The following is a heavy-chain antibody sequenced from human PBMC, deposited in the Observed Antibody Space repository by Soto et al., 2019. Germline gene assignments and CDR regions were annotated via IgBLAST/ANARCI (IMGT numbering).Heavy chain of an antibody. CDR2: INHSGST. CDR1: GGSFSGYY. J-gene: IGHJ5*02. Sequence: SETLSLTCGVYGGSFSGYYWSWIRQPPGKGLEWIGEINHSGSTNYNPSLKSRVTISVDTSKNQFSLKLSSVTAADTAVYYCARGRKQLLGKKKLTWNYTRFDPCGQATLVTVSS. D-gene: IGHD6-13*01. CDR3: ARGRKQLLGKKKLTWNYTRFDP. V-gene: IGHV4-34*01.